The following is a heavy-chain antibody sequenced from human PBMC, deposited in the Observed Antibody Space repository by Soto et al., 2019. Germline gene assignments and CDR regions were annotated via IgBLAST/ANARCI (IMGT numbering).Heavy chain of an antibody. CDR3: ARVFSGSYWDY. Sequence: QVHLQESGPGMVKPSETLSLTCSVSGGSISTSYWSWIRQPAGKGLEWIGRIYPSVTTDYNPSLKSRVTMSVDTSKNQFSLRLSSVTAAVTAVYYCARVFSGSYWDYWGQGTLVTVSS. J-gene: IGHJ4*02. CDR2: IYPSVTT. CDR1: GGSISTSY. D-gene: IGHD1-26*01. V-gene: IGHV4-4*07.